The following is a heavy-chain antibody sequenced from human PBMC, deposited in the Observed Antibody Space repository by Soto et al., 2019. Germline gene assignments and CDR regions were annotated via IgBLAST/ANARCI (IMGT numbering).Heavy chain of an antibody. Sequence: TSETLSLTCAVYGGSFSGYYWSWIRQPPGKGLEWIGEINHSGSTNYNPSLKSRVTISVDTSKNQFSLKLSSVTAADTAVYYCAKAMSSSSAGDWFDPWGQGTLVTVSS. CDR1: GGSFSGYY. D-gene: IGHD6-6*01. CDR2: INHSGST. V-gene: IGHV4-34*01. J-gene: IGHJ5*02. CDR3: AKAMSSSSAGDWFDP.